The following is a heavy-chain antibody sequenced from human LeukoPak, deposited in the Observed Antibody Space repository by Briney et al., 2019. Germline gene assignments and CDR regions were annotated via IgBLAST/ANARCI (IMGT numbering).Heavy chain of an antibody. CDR1: GFTFSRIA. CDR3: ARDLGYSYGY. V-gene: IGHV3-30*04. D-gene: IGHD5-18*01. J-gene: IGHJ4*02. Sequence: GRSLRLSCGASGFTFSRIAMHWVRQAPGKGLEWVAVISYDGNDNYYADSVKGRFTISRDNAKNSLYLQMNSLRAEDTAVYYCARDLGYSYGYWGQGTLVTVSS. CDR2: ISYDGNDN.